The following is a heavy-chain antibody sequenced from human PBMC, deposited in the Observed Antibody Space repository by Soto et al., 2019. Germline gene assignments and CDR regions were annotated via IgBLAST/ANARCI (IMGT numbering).Heavy chain of an antibody. D-gene: IGHD3-3*01. CDR2: ISSSGSTI. CDR3: ARDRPTIFGVVIPPGYFDY. V-gene: IGHV3-48*03. J-gene: IGHJ4*02. CDR1: GFTFSSYE. Sequence: PGGSLRLSCAASGFTFSSYEMNWVRQAPGKGLEWVSYISSSGSTIYYADSVKGRFTISRDNAKNSLYLQMNSLRAEDTAVYYCARDRPTIFGVVIPPGYFDYWGQGTLVTVSS.